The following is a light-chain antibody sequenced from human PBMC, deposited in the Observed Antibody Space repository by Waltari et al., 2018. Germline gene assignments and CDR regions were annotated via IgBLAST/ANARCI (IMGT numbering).Light chain of an antibody. Sequence: ELVITQSPGTLSVSPGARATLSCRPSQSVSDNLAWYQQKPGQAPRLLIYGASTRVTGIPARFSGSGSETEFTLTISSLQSEDFAVYFCQQYNNWPPAFGRGTKLEIK. CDR2: GAS. V-gene: IGKV3-15*01. CDR3: QQYNNWPPA. CDR1: QSVSDN. J-gene: IGKJ2*01.